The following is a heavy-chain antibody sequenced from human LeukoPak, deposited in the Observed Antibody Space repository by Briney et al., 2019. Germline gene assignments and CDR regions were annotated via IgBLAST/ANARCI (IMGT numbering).Heavy chain of an antibody. Sequence: GGSLRLSCAASGFTFSSYAMHWVRQAPGKGLEHVSGINKNGDTTYYANSVKGRFTISRDNSKNTLYLQMGSLRAEDMAVYYCARDRYCSGGTCYRYFDYWGQGTLVTVSS. CDR3: ARDRYCSGGTCYRYFDY. CDR1: GFTFSSYA. D-gene: IGHD2-15*01. V-gene: IGHV3-64*01. J-gene: IGHJ4*02. CDR2: INKNGDTT.